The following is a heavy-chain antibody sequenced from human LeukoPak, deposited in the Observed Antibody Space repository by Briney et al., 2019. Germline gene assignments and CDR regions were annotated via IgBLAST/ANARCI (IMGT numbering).Heavy chain of an antibody. D-gene: IGHD3-22*01. Sequence: GASVKVSCKVSGYTLTEISIQWVRQAPGTGLEFIGGLDPKSGETIYTQIFQGRLTMTEDSSTDTASMELSSLRSEDTALYYCATVRGYYDSSGYYFDFWGQGTLVTVSS. J-gene: IGHJ4*02. CDR1: GYTLTEIS. CDR3: ATVRGYYDSSGYYFDF. V-gene: IGHV1-24*01. CDR2: LDPKSGET.